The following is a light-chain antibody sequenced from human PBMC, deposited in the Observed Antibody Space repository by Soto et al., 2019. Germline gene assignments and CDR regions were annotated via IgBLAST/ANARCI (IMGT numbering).Light chain of an antibody. CDR3: QQSYRTPPFN. V-gene: IGKV1-39*01. J-gene: IGKJ3*01. CDR2: EAS. CDR1: QSVNTF. Sequence: DIQMSQSPSPLSASVGDRVYITCRTSQSVNTFLNWYQAKPGKAPKLLIYEASNLGNGVPSRFSGSGSETDFTLTISSLQPEDSATYYCQQSYRTPPFNFGPGTRVDI.